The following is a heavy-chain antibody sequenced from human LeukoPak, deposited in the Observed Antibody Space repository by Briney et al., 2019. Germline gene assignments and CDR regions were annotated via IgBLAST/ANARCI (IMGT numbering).Heavy chain of an antibody. J-gene: IGHJ3*02. CDR1: GGSISSGDYY. CDR3: ARYFDSSGRDVFDI. D-gene: IGHD3-22*01. CDR2: IYYSGST. V-gene: IGHV4-30-4*01. Sequence: PSQTLSLTCTVSGGSISSGDYYWSWIRQPPGKGLEWIGYIYYSGSTYYNPSLKSRVTISVDTSKNQFSLKLSSVTAADTAVYYCARYFDSSGRDVFDIWGQGTLVTVSS.